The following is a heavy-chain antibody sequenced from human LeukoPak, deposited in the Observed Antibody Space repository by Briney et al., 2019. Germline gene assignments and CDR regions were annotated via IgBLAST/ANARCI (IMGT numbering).Heavy chain of an antibody. CDR3: ARERIYDFWSGYWAFDI. CDR2: IYYSGST. D-gene: IGHD3-3*01. Sequence: SETLSLTCTVSGGSFSSYYWSWIRQPPGKGLEWIGYIYYSGSTNYNPSLKSRVTISVDTSKNQFSLKLSSVTAADTAVYYCARERIYDFWSGYWAFDIWGQGTMVTVSS. J-gene: IGHJ3*02. V-gene: IGHV4-59*01. CDR1: GGSFSSYY.